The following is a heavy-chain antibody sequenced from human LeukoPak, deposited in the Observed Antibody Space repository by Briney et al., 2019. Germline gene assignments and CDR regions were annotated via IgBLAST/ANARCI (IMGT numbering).Heavy chain of an antibody. CDR1: GFTFSSYA. CDR2: ISGGGGST. CDR3: AKDAGDYIY. J-gene: IGHJ4*02. Sequence: GGSLRLSCGASGFTFSSYAMNWVRQAPGKGLEWVSDISGGGGSTYYVDSVKGRFTISRDNSKNTLYLQMNSLRAEDTAVYYCAKDAGDYIYWGQGTLVTVSS. V-gene: IGHV3-23*01. D-gene: IGHD4-17*01.